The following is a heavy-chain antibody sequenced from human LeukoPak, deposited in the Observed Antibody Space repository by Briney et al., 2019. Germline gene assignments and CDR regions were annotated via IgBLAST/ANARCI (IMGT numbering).Heavy chain of an antibody. CDR2: IQYSGST. Sequence: SETLSLTCSVSDGSISNYYWTWIRQPPGKGLEWIGNIQYSGSTNFNPALKSRVTVSVDTSKNQVSLKLRSVTAADTAVYYCTRDSGLGYCSTTSCSYGLDVWGQGTTVFVS. D-gene: IGHD2-2*01. J-gene: IGHJ6*02. CDR3: TRDSGLGYCSTTSCSYGLDV. CDR1: DGSISNYY. V-gene: IGHV4-59*01.